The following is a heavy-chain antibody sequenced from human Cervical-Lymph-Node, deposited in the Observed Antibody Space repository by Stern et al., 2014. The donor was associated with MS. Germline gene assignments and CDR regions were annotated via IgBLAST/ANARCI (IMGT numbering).Heavy chain of an antibody. CDR2: LWYDGSNP. Sequence: QVQLVESGGGVVQPGRSLRLSCAASGFSFSRYAMHWVRQAPGKGLEWVALLWYDGSNPYYADSVAGRVTISRDNFKNTLYLQMNSLRAEDTAVYYCASAYSSSHYYFDYWGQGTLVTVSS. J-gene: IGHJ4*02. CDR3: ASAYSSSHYYFDY. CDR1: GFSFSRYA. D-gene: IGHD6-13*01. V-gene: IGHV3-33*01.